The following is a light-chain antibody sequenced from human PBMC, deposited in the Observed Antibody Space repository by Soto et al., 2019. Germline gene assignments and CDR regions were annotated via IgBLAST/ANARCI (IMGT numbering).Light chain of an antibody. Sequence: EIVMTQYPATLSVSPGERATLSCRASQSVSSNLAWYQHKPGHAPRLLIYGASTKSTGIPARFSGSGSGTEFTLTFSSLLSEDFAVYYCQQYNKWPPLFTFGPGNQVDIK. J-gene: IGKJ3*01. CDR1: QSVSSN. CDR3: QQYNKWPPLFT. V-gene: IGKV3-15*01. CDR2: GAS.